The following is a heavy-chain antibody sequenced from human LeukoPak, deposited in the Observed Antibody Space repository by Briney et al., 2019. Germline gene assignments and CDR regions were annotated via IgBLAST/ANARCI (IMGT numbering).Heavy chain of an antibody. Sequence: GGSLRLSCAASGFTFSDTWMHWVRQAPGKGLVWVSVIYSGGSTYYADSVKGRFTISRDNAKNSLYLQMNSLRAEDTAVYYCAELGITMIGGVWGKGTTVTISS. D-gene: IGHD3-10*02. V-gene: IGHV3-69-1*02. CDR3: AELGITMIGGV. CDR1: GFTFSDTW. J-gene: IGHJ6*04. CDR2: IYSGGST.